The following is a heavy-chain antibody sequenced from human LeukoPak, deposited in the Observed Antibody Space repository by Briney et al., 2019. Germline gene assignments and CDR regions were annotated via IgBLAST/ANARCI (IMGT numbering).Heavy chain of an antibody. D-gene: IGHD3-9*01. Sequence: KTSETLSLTCTVSGYSISSGYYWSWIRQPAGKGLEWIGRIYTSGSTNYNPSLKSRITISVDTSKNQFSLKLSSVTAADTAVYYCARRMSSWARILTGYSTGNYFDYWGQGTLVTVSS. V-gene: IGHV4-61*02. CDR2: IYTSGST. CDR3: ARRMSSWARILTGYSTGNYFDY. J-gene: IGHJ4*02. CDR1: GYSISSGYY.